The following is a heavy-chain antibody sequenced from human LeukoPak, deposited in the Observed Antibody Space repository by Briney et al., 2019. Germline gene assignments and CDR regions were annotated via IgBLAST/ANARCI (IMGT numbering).Heavy chain of an antibody. CDR3: ARFAAGGSYYYYMDV. D-gene: IGHD6-25*01. V-gene: IGHV3-48*01. J-gene: IGHJ6*03. CDR1: NFTFSDYP. Sequence: GGSLRLSCEASNFTFSDYPMNWVRQAPGRGLEWVSYINGDGTSIYYADSVKGRFTISRDNAKNSLYLQMNSLRADDTAVYYCARFAAGGSYYYYMDVWGKGTTVTVSS. CDR2: INGDGTSI.